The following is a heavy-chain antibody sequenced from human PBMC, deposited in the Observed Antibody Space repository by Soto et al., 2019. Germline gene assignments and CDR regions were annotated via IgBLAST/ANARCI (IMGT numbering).Heavy chain of an antibody. CDR3: ARSLEAPDIRNFYNSMGV. J-gene: IGHJ6*02. V-gene: IGHV1-69*12. Sequence: QVQLVQSGAEVKKPGSSVKVSCKASGGAFSDYAFSWVRQAPGQGLEWLGGIMPIFRAPAYAQKFQGIVTSTANEFTRTVLMAMNTSRSADSAVYYCARSLEAPDIRNFYNSMGVWGLGTTV. CDR1: GGAFSDYA. CDR2: IMPIFRAP. D-gene: IGHD1-1*01.